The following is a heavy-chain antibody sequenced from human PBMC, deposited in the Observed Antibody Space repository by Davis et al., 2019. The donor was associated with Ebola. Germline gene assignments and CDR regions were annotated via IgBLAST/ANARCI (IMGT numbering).Heavy chain of an antibody. CDR3: ARDVLGYNFYYFDY. J-gene: IGHJ4*02. Sequence: SVKVSCKASGGAFSSYIVSWVRQAPGQGLEWMGGIIPIFGTANYAQKFQGRVTITADESTSTAYMELSSLRSEDTAVYYCARDVLGYNFYYFDYWGQGTLVTVSS. V-gene: IGHV1-69*13. CDR2: IIPIFGTA. CDR1: GGAFSSYI. D-gene: IGHD5-24*01.